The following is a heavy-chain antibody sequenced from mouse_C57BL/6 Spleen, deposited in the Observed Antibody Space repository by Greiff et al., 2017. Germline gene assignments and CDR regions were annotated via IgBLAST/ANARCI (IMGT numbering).Heavy chain of an antibody. V-gene: IGHV1-72*01. CDR3: AKSDGYFYYYAMEC. CDR2: IDPNSGGT. J-gene: IGHJ4*01. Sequence: QVQLQQPGAELVKPGASVKLSYWTHWVKQRPGRGLEWIGRIDPNSGGTKYNEKFKSKATLTVDKPSSTAYMQLSSLTSEDSAVYYCAKSDGYFYYYAMECWGQGASVTVSS. CDR1: W. D-gene: IGHD2-3*01.